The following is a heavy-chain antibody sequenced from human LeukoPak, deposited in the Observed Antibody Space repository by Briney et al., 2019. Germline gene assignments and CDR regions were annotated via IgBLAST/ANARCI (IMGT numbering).Heavy chain of an antibody. CDR3: ARDSAVSNWTKGSGDY. V-gene: IGHV3-33*01. Sequence: PGSSLTLPCAAWGFTFSSYGMHWLRQAPGKGREGVAVIWYDGSNKYYADSVKGRFTISRENSKNTLYLQMHTLRPEDTVVYYFARDSAVSNWTKGSGDYWGQGTLVTVSS. D-gene: IGHD1/OR15-1a*01. CDR2: IWYDGSNK. CDR1: GFTFSSYG. J-gene: IGHJ4*02.